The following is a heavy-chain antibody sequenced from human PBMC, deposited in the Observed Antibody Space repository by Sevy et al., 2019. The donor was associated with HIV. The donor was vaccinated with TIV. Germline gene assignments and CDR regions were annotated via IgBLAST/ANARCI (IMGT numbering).Heavy chain of an antibody. CDR2: IRSYTDGGTK. V-gene: IGHV3-15*07. J-gene: IGHJ4*02. CDR1: GLSFDNAW. Sequence: GGSLRLSCAASGLSFDNAWMNWVRQAPGKGLEWVGRIRSYTDGGTKEYAAPGRGRFRISRNDSGNTVYLQMNSLKTKDAAVYYCATRSMMGRGDLSPYYFDYWGQGTLVTVSS. CDR3: ATRSMMGRGDLSPYYFDY. D-gene: IGHD3-10*01.